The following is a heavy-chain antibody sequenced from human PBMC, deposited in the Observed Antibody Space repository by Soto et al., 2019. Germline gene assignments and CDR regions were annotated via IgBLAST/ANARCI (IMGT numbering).Heavy chain of an antibody. CDR3: ARGEGYCSGGSCYSFRVTFPRRYFDL. CDR1: GFTFSSYA. Sequence: QVQLVESGEGVVQPGRSLRLSCAASGFTFSSYAMHWVRQAPGKGLEWVAVISYDGSNKYYADSVKGRFTISRDNSKNTLYLQMNSLRAEDTAVYYCARGEGYCSGGSCYSFRVTFPRRYFDLWGRGTLVTVSS. V-gene: IGHV3-30-3*01. D-gene: IGHD2-15*01. CDR2: ISYDGSNK. J-gene: IGHJ2*01.